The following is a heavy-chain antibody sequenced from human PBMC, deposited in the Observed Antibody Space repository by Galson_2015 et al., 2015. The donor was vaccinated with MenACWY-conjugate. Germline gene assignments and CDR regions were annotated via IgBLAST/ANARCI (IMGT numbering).Heavy chain of an antibody. CDR2: IYSSGST. V-gene: IGHV4-61*01. Sequence: ETLSLTCTVSGGSVSSGSYWTWIRQPPGQGLEWIGLIYSSGSTKYNPSLKSRVTISLDMSKNQVSLNLSSVTAAYTAVYYCSREYNKWGQGTLVTVSS. CDR1: GGSVSSGSY. J-gene: IGHJ4*02. CDR3: SREYNK. D-gene: IGHD1-14*01.